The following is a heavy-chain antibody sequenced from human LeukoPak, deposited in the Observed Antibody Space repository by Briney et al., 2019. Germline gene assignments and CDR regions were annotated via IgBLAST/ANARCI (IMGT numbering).Heavy chain of an antibody. CDR1: GYTFSGYY. V-gene: IGHV1-2*02. Sequence: GASVKVSCKASGYTFSGYYMHWVRQAPGQGLESMRWINSNSGARNYAPKFQGRVTFSRDNSISTAYMELSSLRSDDTAIYYCARGRGGATTGFDHWGQGTLVTVSS. CDR2: INSNSGAR. J-gene: IGHJ4*02. CDR3: ARGRGGATTGFDH. D-gene: IGHD1-26*01.